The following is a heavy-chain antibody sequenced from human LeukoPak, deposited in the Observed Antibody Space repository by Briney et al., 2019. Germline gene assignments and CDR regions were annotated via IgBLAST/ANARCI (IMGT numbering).Heavy chain of an antibody. Sequence: GGSLRLSCAASGFTFSSYAMRWVCQAPGKGLEWVSAISGSGGSTYYADSVKGRFTISRDNSKNTLYLQMNSLRAEDTAVYYCAKGGDFDWLIKYYFDYWGQGTLVTVSS. J-gene: IGHJ4*02. CDR2: ISGSGGST. D-gene: IGHD3-9*01. CDR3: AKGGDFDWLIKYYFDY. V-gene: IGHV3-23*01. CDR1: GFTFSSYA.